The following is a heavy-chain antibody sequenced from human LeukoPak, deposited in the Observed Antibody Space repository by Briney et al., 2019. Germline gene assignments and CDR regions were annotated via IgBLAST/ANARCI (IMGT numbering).Heavy chain of an antibody. CDR3: ARDGRWLQLAPDAFDI. Sequence: GGSLRLSCAASGFTVSSNYMTWVRQAPGKGLEWVSLIYNGDSTYYADSVKGRFTMSRDNSKNTLYLQMNSLRVEDTAVYYCARDGRWLQLAPDAFDIWGQGTMVTVSS. CDR2: IYNGDST. V-gene: IGHV3-66*01. D-gene: IGHD5-24*01. J-gene: IGHJ3*02. CDR1: GFTVSSNY.